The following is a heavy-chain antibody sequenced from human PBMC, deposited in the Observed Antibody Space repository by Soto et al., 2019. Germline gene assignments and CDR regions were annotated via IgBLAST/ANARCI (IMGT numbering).Heavy chain of an antibody. V-gene: IGHV1-18*01. D-gene: IGHD2-2*02. CDR3: ARDILNYYYYYGMDV. CDR2: ISAYNGNT. Sequence: GASVKVSCKASGYTFTSYGISWVRQAPGQGLEWMGWISAYNGNTNYAQKLQGRVTMTTDTSTSTAYMELRSLRSDDTAVYYCARDILNYYYYYGMDVSGQGTMVSVFS. CDR1: GYTFTSYG. J-gene: IGHJ6*02.